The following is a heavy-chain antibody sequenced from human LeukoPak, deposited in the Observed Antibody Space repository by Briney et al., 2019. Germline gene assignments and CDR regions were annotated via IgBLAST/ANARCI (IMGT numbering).Heavy chain of an antibody. CDR1: GGTFSSYA. D-gene: IGHD6-19*01. V-gene: IGHV1-69*06. CDR2: IIPIFGTA. J-gene: IGHJ1*01. Sequence: ASVKVSCKASGGTFSSYAISWVRQAPGQGLEWMGGIIPIFGTANYAQKFQGRVTISADKSTSTAYMELSSLRSEDTAVYYCARVTEGSGWTEYFQHWGQGTLVTVSS. CDR3: ARVTEGSGWTEYFQH.